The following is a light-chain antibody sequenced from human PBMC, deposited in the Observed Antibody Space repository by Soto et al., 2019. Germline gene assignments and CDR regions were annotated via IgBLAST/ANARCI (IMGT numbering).Light chain of an antibody. CDR2: NND. CDR3: AAWDARLSGL. V-gene: IGLV1-47*01. J-gene: IGLJ2*01. Sequence: QSVLTQPTSVSGTPGQGVTISCSGSSSNIGTYSVYWYQHLPGMAPKLLIYNNDHRPSGVPDRFSGSKSATSASLAISGLRAEDEADYYCAAWDARLSGLFGGGTKLTVL. CDR1: SSNIGTYS.